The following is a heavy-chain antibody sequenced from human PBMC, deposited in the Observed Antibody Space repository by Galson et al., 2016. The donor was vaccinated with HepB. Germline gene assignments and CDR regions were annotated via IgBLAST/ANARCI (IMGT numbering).Heavy chain of an antibody. D-gene: IGHD4-23*01. CDR3: ARAVYPNGGNPPGSLDL. J-gene: IGHJ5*02. Sequence: SLRLSCAASGFTFSSFTINWVRQAPGKGLEWVSGISSSGSYIYYADSVKGRFAISRDNARNSLLLQMNSLTAEDTAVYFCARAVYPNGGNPPGSLDLWGQGTLVTVSS. V-gene: IGHV3-21*01. CDR1: GFTFSSFT. CDR2: ISSSGSYI.